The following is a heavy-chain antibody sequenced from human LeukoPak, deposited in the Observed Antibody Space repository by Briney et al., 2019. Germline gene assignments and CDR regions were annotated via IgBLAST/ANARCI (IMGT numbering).Heavy chain of an antibody. V-gene: IGHV3-66*01. CDR1: GFTVSTNY. Sequence: GGSLRLSCAASGFTVSTNYMSWVRQAPGKGPEWISIIYRGGDTYYADSVKGRFTISRDISKNTLYLQMDRLRVEDTAVYYCARDKRYCSSGRCWGVQFGAWGQGTLVTVSS. CDR3: ARDKRYCSSGRCWGVQFGA. J-gene: IGHJ5*02. D-gene: IGHD2-15*01. CDR2: IYRGGDT.